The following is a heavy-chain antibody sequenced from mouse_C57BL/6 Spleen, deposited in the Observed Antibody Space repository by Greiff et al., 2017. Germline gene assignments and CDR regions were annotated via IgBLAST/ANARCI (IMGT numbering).Heavy chain of an antibody. V-gene: IGHV1-82*01. J-gene: IGHJ4*01. CDR1: GYAFSSSW. CDR3: ARKLTGTLLAMDY. Sequence: QVQLKESGPELVKPGASVKISCKASGYAFSSSWMNWVKQRPGKGLEWIGRIYPGDGDTNYNGKFKGKATLTADKSSSTAYMQLSSLTSEDSAVYFCARKLTGTLLAMDYWGQGTSVTVSS. CDR2: IYPGDGDT. D-gene: IGHD4-1*01.